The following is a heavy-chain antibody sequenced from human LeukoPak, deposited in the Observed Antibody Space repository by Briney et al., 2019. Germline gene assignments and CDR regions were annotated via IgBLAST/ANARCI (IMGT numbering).Heavy chain of an antibody. Sequence: PGGSLRLSCAASGFTFSSYSMNWVRQAPGKGLEWVSYISSSSSTIYYADSVKGRFTISRDNAKNSLYLQMNSLRAEDTAVYYCARDRVEIIVAGTVDCWGQGTLVTVSS. CDR1: GFTFSSYS. J-gene: IGHJ4*02. CDR2: ISSSSSTI. D-gene: IGHD6-19*01. CDR3: ARDRVEIIVAGTVDC. V-gene: IGHV3-48*04.